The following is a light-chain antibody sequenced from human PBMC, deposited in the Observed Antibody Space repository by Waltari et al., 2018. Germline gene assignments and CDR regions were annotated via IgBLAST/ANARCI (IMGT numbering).Light chain of an antibody. CDR1: QSVSTSY. J-gene: IGKJ5*01. CDR3: QQYGSSPIT. CDR2: GAS. Sequence: EVVLTQSPGTLSLSPGERATLSCRASQSVSTSYLAWYQQKPGQAPRLRIYGASSRATGIPDRFSGSGSGTDFTLTISRLEPEDFAVYICQQYGSSPITFGQGTRLEIK. V-gene: IGKV3-20*01.